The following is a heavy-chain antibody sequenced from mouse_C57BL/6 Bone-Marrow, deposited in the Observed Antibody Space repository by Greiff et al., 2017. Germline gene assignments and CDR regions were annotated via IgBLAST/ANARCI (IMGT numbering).Heavy chain of an antibody. D-gene: IGHD2-4*01. J-gene: IGHJ1*03. CDR2: IRNKANGYTT. Sequence: EVKLMESGGGLVQPGGSLSLSCAASGFTFTDYYMSWVRQPPGTALEWLGFIRNKANGYTTEYSASVKGRFTISRDNSQSILYLQMNALRAEDSATYYCARATMITTWYFDVWGTGTTVTVSS. V-gene: IGHV7-3*01. CDR1: GFTFTDYY. CDR3: ARATMITTWYFDV.